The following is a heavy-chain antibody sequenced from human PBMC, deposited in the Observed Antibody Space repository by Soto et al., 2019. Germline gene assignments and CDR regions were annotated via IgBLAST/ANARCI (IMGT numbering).Heavy chain of an antibody. V-gene: IGHV1-69*13. CDR2: IIPIFGTA. Sequence: SVKVSCKASGGTFSSYAISWVRQAPGQGLEWTGGIIPIFGTANYAQKFQGRVTITADESTSTAYMELSSLRSEDTAVYYCAREQGTPDFWSGYRAPYYYYGMDVWGQGTTVTVSS. J-gene: IGHJ6*02. CDR1: GGTFSSYA. CDR3: AREQGTPDFWSGYRAPYYYYGMDV. D-gene: IGHD3-3*01.